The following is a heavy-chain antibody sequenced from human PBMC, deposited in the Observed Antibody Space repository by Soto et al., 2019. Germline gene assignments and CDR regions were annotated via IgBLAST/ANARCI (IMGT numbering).Heavy chain of an antibody. CDR3: ARDYEYQIPEFAALDI. D-gene: IGHD5-12*01. CDR1: GYTFTSYG. J-gene: IGHJ3*02. V-gene: IGHV1-18*01. CDR2: ISAYNGNT. Sequence: ASVKVSCKASGYTFTSYGISWVRQAPGQGLEWMGWISAYNGNTNYAQKLQGRVTITADEATTTAYMELSGLRYEDTAFYYCARDYEYQIPEFAALDIWGQGTMVTVSS.